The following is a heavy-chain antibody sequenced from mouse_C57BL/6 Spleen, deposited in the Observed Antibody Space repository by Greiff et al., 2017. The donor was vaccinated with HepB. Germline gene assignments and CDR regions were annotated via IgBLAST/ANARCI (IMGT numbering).Heavy chain of an antibody. CDR1: GFTFSSYA. D-gene: IGHD2-4*01. CDR3: ARAPMITTPYWYFDV. V-gene: IGHV5-4*03. J-gene: IGHJ1*03. CDR2: ISDGGSYT. Sequence: EVKVVESGGGLVKPGGSLKLSCAASGFTFSSYAMSWVRQTPEKRLEWVATISDGGSYTYYPDNVKGRFTISRDNAKNNLYLQMSHLKSEDTAMYYCARAPMITTPYWYFDVWGTGTTVTVSS.